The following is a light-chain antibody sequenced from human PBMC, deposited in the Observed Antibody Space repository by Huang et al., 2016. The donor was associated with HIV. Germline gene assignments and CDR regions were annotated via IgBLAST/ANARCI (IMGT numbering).Light chain of an antibody. CDR1: QDISNY. CDR2: DAS. Sequence: DIQMTQSPSSLSASVGDRVTITCQASQDISNYLNWYQQKPGKAPKRLIYDASNLETGVPARVSGSGSGTDFTFTISSLQPEDIATYYCQQYDNLFTFGPGTKVDIK. CDR3: QQYDNLFT. V-gene: IGKV1-33*01. J-gene: IGKJ3*01.